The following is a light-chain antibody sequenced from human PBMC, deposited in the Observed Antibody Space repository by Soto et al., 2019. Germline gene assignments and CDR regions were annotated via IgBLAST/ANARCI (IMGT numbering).Light chain of an antibody. CDR2: AAS. CDR1: QSIRTY. V-gene: IGKV1-39*01. J-gene: IGKJ1*01. CDR3: QQSYSTVAT. Sequence: DFQMTQSPSSLSASIGDRVTITCRASQSIRTYLNWYQQKPGKAPQLLIYAASRLQSGVPSRLSGSGSGTDFTLTISSLQPEDFATYYCQQSYSTVATFGQGTKVDIK.